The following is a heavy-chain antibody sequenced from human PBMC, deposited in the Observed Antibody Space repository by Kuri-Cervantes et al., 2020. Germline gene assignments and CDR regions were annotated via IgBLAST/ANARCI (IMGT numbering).Heavy chain of an antibody. D-gene: IGHD2-15*01. V-gene: IGHV4-34*01. Sequence: SQTLSLTCAVYGGSSSDYSWSWIRQPPGKGLEWIGEINHGGGTNYNPSLKSRVTISVDTSKNQFSLRLSSVTAADTAVYYCARDWGYCSGGSCYRSFDYWGQGTLVTVSS. J-gene: IGHJ4*02. CDR2: INHGGGT. CDR3: ARDWGYCSGGSCYRSFDY. CDR1: GGSSSDYS.